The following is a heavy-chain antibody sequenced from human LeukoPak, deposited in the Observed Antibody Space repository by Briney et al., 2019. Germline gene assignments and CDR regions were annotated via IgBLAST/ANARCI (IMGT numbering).Heavy chain of an antibody. V-gene: IGHV4-34*01. J-gene: IGHJ4*01. Sequence: PSETLSLTCAVYGVSSSGHHWNWIRQSAGKGLDWIGEVNHRGITNYNPSLKSRVTISIDTSKNQFFLKLNSVTAADTAVYYCARDPTTVVAPPYYFDFWSHGTLVTVSS. CDR2: VNHRGIT. CDR1: GVSSSGHH. D-gene: IGHD4-23*01. CDR3: ARDPTTVVAPPYYFDF.